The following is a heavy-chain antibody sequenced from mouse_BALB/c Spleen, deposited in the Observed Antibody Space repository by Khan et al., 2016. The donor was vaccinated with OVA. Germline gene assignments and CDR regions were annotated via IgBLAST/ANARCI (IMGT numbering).Heavy chain of an antibody. CDR3: TRERVDGSSFAY. V-gene: IGHV1-69*02. CDR1: GYTFTNYW. Sequence: QVQLQQPGIELVRPGASVKLSCKASGYTFTNYWINWVKQRPGQGLEWIGNIYPSDSYSNYNQRFKDKATLTVDKSSSTAYLLLSSPTSEDSAVYYCTRERVDGSSFAYWGQGTLVTVSA. D-gene: IGHD2-3*01. J-gene: IGHJ3*01. CDR2: IYPSDSYS.